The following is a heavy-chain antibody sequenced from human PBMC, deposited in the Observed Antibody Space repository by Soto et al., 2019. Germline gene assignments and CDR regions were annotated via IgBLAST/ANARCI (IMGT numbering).Heavy chain of an antibody. Sequence: PGGSLRLSCAASAFTLSAYDMHWVRQPNGKGLEWVSALGAADDPYYLGSVKGRFTISRENAKNSLYLQMNNLRAGDTAVYDCARAYSGGLPRRADYYYAMDVWGQGTTVTVSS. J-gene: IGHJ6*02. V-gene: IGHV3-13*05. CDR2: LGAADDP. CDR1: AFTLSAYD. CDR3: ARAYSGGLPRRADYYYAMDV. D-gene: IGHD2-15*01.